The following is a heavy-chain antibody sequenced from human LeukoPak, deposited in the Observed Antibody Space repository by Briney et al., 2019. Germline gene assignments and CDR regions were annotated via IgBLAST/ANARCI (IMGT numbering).Heavy chain of an antibody. CDR1: SGSISDYY. D-gene: IGHD2/OR15-2a*01. CDR3: ARELKVGNTGYYFDY. J-gene: IGHJ4*02. CDR2: IYYSGST. Sequence: SETLSLTCTVSSGSISDYYWSWIRQPPGKGLEWIGYIYYSGSTNYNPSLKSRVTILVDMPKNQFSLKMSSVTAADTAVYYCARELKVGNTGYYFDYWGQGTLVTVSS. V-gene: IGHV4-59*01.